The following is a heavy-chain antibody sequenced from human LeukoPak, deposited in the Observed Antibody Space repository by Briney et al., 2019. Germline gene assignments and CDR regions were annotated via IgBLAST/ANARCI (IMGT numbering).Heavy chain of an antibody. CDR2: VNPNSGNT. Sequence: ASVKVSCKASGYTFTTYDINWVLQATGQGLEWMGWVNPNSGNTGYAQRFQGRVTMTRDTSISTAYMELNSLTSEDTAVYYCAKNVRDTGTFDYWGQGTLVTVSS. CDR1: GYTFTTYD. CDR3: AKNVRDTGTFDY. D-gene: IGHD5-18*01. V-gene: IGHV1-8*01. J-gene: IGHJ4*02.